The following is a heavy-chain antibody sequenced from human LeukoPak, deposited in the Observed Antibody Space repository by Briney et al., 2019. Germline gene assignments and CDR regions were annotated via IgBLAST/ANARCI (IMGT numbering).Heavy chain of an antibody. CDR3: GRSSRAAISPYYYYMDV. CDR2: ISSNGGST. V-gene: IGHV3-64*01. Sequence: GGSLRLSCADSGFTFSSYAMHWVRHAPGKGLEYVSAISSNGGSTYYANSVKGRFTISRHNSKNTLYLKMGSLRAEDMAVYYCGRSSRAAISPYYYYMDVWGKGTTLTVSS. CDR1: GFTFSSYA. J-gene: IGHJ6*03. D-gene: IGHD5-18*01.